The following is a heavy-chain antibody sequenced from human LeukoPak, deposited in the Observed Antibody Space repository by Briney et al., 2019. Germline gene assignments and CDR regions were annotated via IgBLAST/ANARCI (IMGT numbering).Heavy chain of an antibody. CDR1: GGSISSSSYY. J-gene: IGHJ4*02. D-gene: IGHD3-22*01. V-gene: IGHV4-39*07. CDR3: ARSIVVVMGFAFDY. Sequence: SETLSLTCTVSGGSISSSSYYWGWIRQPPGKGLEWIGSIYYSGSTYYNPSLKSRVTISVDTPKNQFSLKLSSVTAADTAVYYCARSIVVVMGFAFDYWGQGTLVTVSS. CDR2: IYYSGST.